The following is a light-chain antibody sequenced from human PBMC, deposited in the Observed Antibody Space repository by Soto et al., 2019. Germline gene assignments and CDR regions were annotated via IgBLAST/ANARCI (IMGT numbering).Light chain of an antibody. CDR3: QKSYSPPQQ. Sequence: EIKMTQSPSSQSAPLRQRLTITGLASQSISSYLNWYQQKPGKAPKLLIYAASSLQSGVPSRFSGSGSGTDFTLTISSLQPEDFAPYYCQKSYSPPQQFGKGTTGDI. CDR2: AAS. J-gene: IGKJ1*01. V-gene: IGKV1-39*01. CDR1: QSISSY.